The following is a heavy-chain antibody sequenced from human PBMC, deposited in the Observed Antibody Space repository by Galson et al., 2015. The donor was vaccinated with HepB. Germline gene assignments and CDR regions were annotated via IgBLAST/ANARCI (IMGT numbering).Heavy chain of an antibody. J-gene: IGHJ6*02. CDR3: AASRRGAGDIVV. V-gene: IGHV1-58*02. D-gene: IGHD2-15*01. CDR2: IVVGSGNT. Sequence: SVKVSCKASGFTFTSSAMQWVRQARGQRLEWIGWIVVGSGNTNYAQKFQERVTITRDMSTSTAYMELSSLRSEDTAVYYCAASRRGAGDIVVWGQGTTVTVSS. CDR1: GFTFTSSA.